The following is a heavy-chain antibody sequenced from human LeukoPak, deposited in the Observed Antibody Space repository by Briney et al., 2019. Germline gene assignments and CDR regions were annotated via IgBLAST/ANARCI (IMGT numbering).Heavy chain of an antibody. CDR2: ISYDGSNQ. V-gene: IGHV3-30*18. Sequence: GGSLRLSCAASGFTFSNFGIHWVRQAPGKGLEWVALISYDGSNQYYADSVKGRFTISGDNSKNTLYLQMNSLRAEDTAVYYCAKGYYYDSSGYYQHFDHWGQGTLVTVSS. J-gene: IGHJ4*02. CDR3: AKGYYYDSSGYYQHFDH. CDR1: GFTFSNFG. D-gene: IGHD3-22*01.